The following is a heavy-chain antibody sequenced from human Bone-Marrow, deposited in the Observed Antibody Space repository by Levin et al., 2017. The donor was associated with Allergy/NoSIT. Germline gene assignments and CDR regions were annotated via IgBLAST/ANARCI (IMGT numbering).Heavy chain of an antibody. CDR1: GGSITSGNYY. D-gene: IGHD3-10*01. J-gene: IGHJ4*02. V-gene: IGHV4-61*02. CDR3: AREGFGDLMY. CDR2: TYSSGTT. Sequence: SETLSLTCTVSGGSITSGNYYWSWIRQPAGKGLEWIGRTYSSGTTNYNPSLKSRVTISVDTSKNQFSLKLSSVTAADTAVYFCAREGFGDLMYWGQGTLVTVSS.